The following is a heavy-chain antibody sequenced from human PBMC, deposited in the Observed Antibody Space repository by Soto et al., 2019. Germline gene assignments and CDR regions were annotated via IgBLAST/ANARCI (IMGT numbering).Heavy chain of an antibody. CDR3: ARGRSANSVGVSMDV. CDR1: GYTFTGYY. V-gene: IGHV1-2*04. D-gene: IGHD3-16*01. Sequence: ASVKVSCKASGYTFTGYYMHWVRQAPGQGLEWMGWINPNSGGTNYAQKFQGWVTMTRDTSISTAYMELSRLRSDDTAVYYCARGRSANSVGVSMDVWGQGNPGHRLL. J-gene: IGHJ6*02. CDR2: INPNSGGT.